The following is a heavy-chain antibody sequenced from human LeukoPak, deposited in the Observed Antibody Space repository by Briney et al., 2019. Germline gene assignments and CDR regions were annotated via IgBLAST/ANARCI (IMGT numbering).Heavy chain of an antibody. V-gene: IGHV4-59*03. CDR1: GDSISSYY. J-gene: IGHJ3*01. CDR3: ASHYRSSGADDAFDV. CDR2: INYSGST. D-gene: IGHD6-13*01. Sequence: SETLSLTCTVSGDSISSYYWSWIRQPPGKGLEWIGYINYSGSTNYNPSLKSRVTISLDTSKNQFSLDLSSVTAADTAIYYCASHYRSSGADDAFDVWGQGTMVTVSS.